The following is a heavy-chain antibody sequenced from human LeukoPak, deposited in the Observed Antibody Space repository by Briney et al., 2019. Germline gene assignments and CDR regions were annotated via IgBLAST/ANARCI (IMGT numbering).Heavy chain of an antibody. Sequence: ASVKVSCKASGYTFTGYYMHWVRQAPGQGLEWMGRINPNSGGTNYAQKFQGRVTMTGDTSISTAYMELSRLRSDDTAVYYCARDYSRGYSYGADYWGQGTLVTVSS. CDR3: ARDYSRGYSYGADY. D-gene: IGHD5-18*01. CDR1: GYTFTGYY. V-gene: IGHV1-2*06. J-gene: IGHJ4*02. CDR2: INPNSGGT.